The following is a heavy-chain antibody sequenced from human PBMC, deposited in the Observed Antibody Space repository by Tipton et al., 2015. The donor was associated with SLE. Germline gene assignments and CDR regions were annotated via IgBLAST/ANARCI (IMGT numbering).Heavy chain of an antibody. CDR1: GGSISSSSYY. Sequence: TLSLTCTVSGGSISSSSYYWGWIRQPPGKGLEWIGSMYYRGNTYNNPSLKSRVTISVDTSKNQFSLKLPSVTAADTAVYYCARHLGMIVAVITSNYFDYWGQGTLVTVSS. D-gene: IGHD3-22*01. CDR2: MYYRGNT. CDR3: ARHLGMIVAVITSNYFDY. J-gene: IGHJ4*02. V-gene: IGHV4-39*01.